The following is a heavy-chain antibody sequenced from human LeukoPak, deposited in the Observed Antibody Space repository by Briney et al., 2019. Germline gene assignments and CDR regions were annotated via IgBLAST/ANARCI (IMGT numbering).Heavy chain of an antibody. V-gene: IGHV1-2*02. J-gene: IGHJ4*02. CDR1: GYTFTGYY. Sequence: GASVKVSCKASGYTFTGYYIHWVRQAPGQGLEWMGWINPNSGGTNYAQKFQGRVTMTRDTSISTTYMELSRLRSDDTAVYYCAREGLITGTTYDYWGQGTLVTVSS. CDR2: INPNSGGT. CDR3: AREGLITGTTYDY. D-gene: IGHD1-7*01.